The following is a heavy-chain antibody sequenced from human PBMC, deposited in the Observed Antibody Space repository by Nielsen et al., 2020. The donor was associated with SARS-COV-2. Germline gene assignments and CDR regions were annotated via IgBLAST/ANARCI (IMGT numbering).Heavy chain of an antibody. Sequence: GESLKISCAASGFTFSDYYMSWIRQAPGKGLEWVSYISSSSSYTNYADSVKGRFTISRDNAKNSLYLQMNSLRAEDTAVYYCARESVTGTDAFDIWGQGTVVIVSS. D-gene: IGHD6-19*01. CDR1: GFTFSDYY. J-gene: IGHJ3*02. V-gene: IGHV3-11*06. CDR2: ISSSSSYT. CDR3: ARESVTGTDAFDI.